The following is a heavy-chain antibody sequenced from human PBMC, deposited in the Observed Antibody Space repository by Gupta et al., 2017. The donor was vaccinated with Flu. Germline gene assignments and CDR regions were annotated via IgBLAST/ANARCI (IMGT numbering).Heavy chain of an antibody. D-gene: IGHD2-2*01. CDR2: LSWNSDTI. V-gene: IGHV3-9*01. CDR1: FDDYA. CDR3: AKAKDMVVLPASTFFDS. J-gene: IGHJ4*02. Sequence: FDDYAMHWVRQAPGKGLEWVSGLSWNSDTIVYGDSVKGRFTISRDNAKNTLFLQMNSLRTEDTAFYYCAKAKDMVVLPASTFFDSWGQGTLVTVSS.